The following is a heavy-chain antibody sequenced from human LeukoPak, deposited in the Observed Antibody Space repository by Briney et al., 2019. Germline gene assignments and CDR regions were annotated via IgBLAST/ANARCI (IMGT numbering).Heavy chain of an antibody. J-gene: IGHJ4*02. V-gene: IGHV3-30*18. Sequence: GGSLRLSCAASGFTFSSYGMHWVRQAPGKGLEWVAVISYDGSNKYYADSVKGRFTISRDNSKNTLYLQMNSLRAEDTAVYYCAKDRGAEWEMASLSDYCGQGTLVTVSS. CDR3: AKDRGAEWEMASLSDY. D-gene: IGHD1-26*01. CDR2: ISYDGSNK. CDR1: GFTFSSYG.